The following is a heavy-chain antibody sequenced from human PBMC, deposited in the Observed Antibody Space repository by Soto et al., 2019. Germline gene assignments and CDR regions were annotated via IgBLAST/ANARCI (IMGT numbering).Heavy chain of an antibody. Sequence: QLQLQESGSGLVKPSQTLSLTCAVSGGSISSGGYSWSWIRQPPGKGLEWIGYIYHSGSTYYNPSLTSRVTISVDRSKNQFSLKLSSVTAADTAVYYCARTLWFGEFNAFDIWGQGTMVTVSS. J-gene: IGHJ3*02. CDR2: IYHSGST. CDR1: GGSISSGGYS. D-gene: IGHD3-10*01. CDR3: ARTLWFGEFNAFDI. V-gene: IGHV4-30-2*01.